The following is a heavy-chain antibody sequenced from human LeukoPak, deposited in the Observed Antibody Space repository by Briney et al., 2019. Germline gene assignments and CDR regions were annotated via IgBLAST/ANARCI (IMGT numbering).Heavy chain of an antibody. Sequence: ASVKVSCKASGYTFTDHYIHWVRQGPGQGLEWMGWTNPKSGGTKSAQKFQGRVTMTRDTSISTAYLELSRLRSDDTAVYYCARDGGVPVANDYWGQGTLVTVSS. D-gene: IGHD2-2*01. CDR1: GYTFTDHY. CDR3: ARDGGVPVANDY. J-gene: IGHJ4*02. CDR2: TNPKSGGT. V-gene: IGHV1-2*02.